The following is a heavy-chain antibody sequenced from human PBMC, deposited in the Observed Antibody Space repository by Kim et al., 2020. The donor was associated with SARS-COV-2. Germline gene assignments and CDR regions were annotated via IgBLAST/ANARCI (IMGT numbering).Heavy chain of an antibody. CDR1: GDSISSYY. Sequence: SETLSLTCTVSGDSISSYYWSWIRQPPGKGLEWIGDIYYSGSTNYNPSLKSRVTISVDTSKNQFSLKLSSVTAADTAVYYCARRTPGQFYFDYWGQGTLVTVSS. CDR2: IYYSGST. V-gene: IGHV4-59*08. J-gene: IGHJ4*02. CDR3: ARRTPGQFYFDY. D-gene: IGHD6-19*01.